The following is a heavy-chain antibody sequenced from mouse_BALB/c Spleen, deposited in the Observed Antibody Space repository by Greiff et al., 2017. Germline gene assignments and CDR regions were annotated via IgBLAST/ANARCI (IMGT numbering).Heavy chain of an antibody. CDR1: GYSITRGYY. CDR3: ARDRWNYGSTPY. D-gene: IGHD1-1*01. V-gene: IGHV3-6*02. CDR2: ISYDGSN. Sequence: DVKLQESGPGLVKPSQSLSLTCSVTGYSITRGYYWNWIRQFPGNKLEWMGYISYDGSNNYNPSLKNRISITRDTSKNQFFLKLNSVTTEDTATYYGARDRWNYGSTPYWGQGTTLTVSS. J-gene: IGHJ2*01.